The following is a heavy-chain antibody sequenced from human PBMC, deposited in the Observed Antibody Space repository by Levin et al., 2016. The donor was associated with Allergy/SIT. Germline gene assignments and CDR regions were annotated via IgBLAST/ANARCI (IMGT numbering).Heavy chain of an antibody. Sequence: GGSLRLSCAASGFTFSKAWMSWVRQAPGKGLQWVGRIKSKSDGGTTDYAAPVKGRFTISRDDSKNTVFPQMNSLKTEDTAVYYCTKLHPTSGSVSDNWGQGTLVTVSS. J-gene: IGHJ4*02. V-gene: IGHV3-15*01. D-gene: IGHD2-8*02. CDR1: GFTFSKAW. CDR2: IKSKSDGGTT. CDR3: TKLHPTSGSVSDN.